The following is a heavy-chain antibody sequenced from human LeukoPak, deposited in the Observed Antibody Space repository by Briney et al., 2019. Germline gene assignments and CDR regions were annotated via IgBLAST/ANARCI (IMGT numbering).Heavy chain of an antibody. CDR2: ISYDGSNK. Sequence: PGGSLRLSCAASGFTFSSYGMHWVRQAPGKGLEWVAVISYDGSNKYYADSVKGRFTISRDNSKNTLYLQMNSLRAEDTAVYYCAMNSRVVVVITWFDYWGQGTLVTVSS. J-gene: IGHJ4*02. D-gene: IGHD3-22*01. CDR3: AMNSRVVVVITWFDY. CDR1: GFTFSSYG. V-gene: IGHV3-30*03.